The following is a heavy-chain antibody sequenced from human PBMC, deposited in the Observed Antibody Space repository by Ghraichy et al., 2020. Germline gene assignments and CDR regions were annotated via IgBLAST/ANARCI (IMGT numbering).Heavy chain of an antibody. V-gene: IGHV4-59*08. D-gene: IGHD2-2*01. CDR2: IYYSGST. CDR1: GGSISSYY. Sequence: SETLSLTCTVSGGSISSYYWSWIRQPPGKGLEWIGYIYYSGSTNYNPSLKSRVTISVDTSKNQFSLKLSSVTAADTAVYYCAIHDRIDERYCSSTSCYPAFDIWGQGTMVTVSS. CDR3: AIHDRIDERYCSSTSCYPAFDI. J-gene: IGHJ3*02.